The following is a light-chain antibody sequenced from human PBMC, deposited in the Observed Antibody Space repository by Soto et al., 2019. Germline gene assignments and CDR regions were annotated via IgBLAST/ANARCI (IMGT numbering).Light chain of an antibody. CDR3: LHDYNYPLT. CDR2: GAS. CDR1: QGIRTD. Sequence: AIQMPQSPSSLSASVGDRVTITCRASQGIRTDLGWYQQKPGKAPQLLISGASTLQSGVSSRFSGRGSGTDFTLTISSLQPEDFATYYCLHDYNYPLTFGQGTKVDIK. J-gene: IGKJ1*01. V-gene: IGKV1-6*01.